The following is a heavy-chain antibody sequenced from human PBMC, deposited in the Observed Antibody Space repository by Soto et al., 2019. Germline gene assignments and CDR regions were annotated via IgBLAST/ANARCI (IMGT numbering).Heavy chain of an antibody. V-gene: IGHV3-33*01. J-gene: IGHJ4*02. CDR3: ARVFEYSSSSGFDY. Sequence: PWGSLRLSCAASGFTFSSYGMHWVRQAPGKGLEWVAVIWYDGSNKYYADSVKGRFTISRDNSKNTLYLQMNSLRAEDTAVYYSARVFEYSSSSGFDYWGQGTLVTVSS. CDR1: GFTFSSYG. CDR2: IWYDGSNK. D-gene: IGHD6-6*01.